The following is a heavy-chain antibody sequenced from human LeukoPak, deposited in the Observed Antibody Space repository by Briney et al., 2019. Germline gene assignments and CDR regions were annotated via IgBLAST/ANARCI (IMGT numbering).Heavy chain of an antibody. J-gene: IGHJ4*02. CDR2: ISYDGSNK. Sequence: PGGSLRLSCAASGFTFSSYGMHWVRQVPGKGLEWVAVISYDGSNKYYADSVKGRFTISRDNSKNTLYLQMNSLRAEDTAVYYCATAPPGGGSYFDYWGQGTLVTVSS. V-gene: IGHV3-30*03. D-gene: IGHD1-26*01. CDR3: ATAPPGGGSYFDY. CDR1: GFTFSSYG.